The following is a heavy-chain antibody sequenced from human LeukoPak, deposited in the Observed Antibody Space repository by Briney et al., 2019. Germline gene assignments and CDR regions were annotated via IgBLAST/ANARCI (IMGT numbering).Heavy chain of an antibody. V-gene: IGHV3-20*04. CDR1: GFTFEDYG. CDR3: ANGVRRSSDYSSPVDY. J-gene: IGHJ4*02. CDR2: INWNGGST. Sequence: GGSLRLSCAASGFTFEDYGMSWVRQAPGKGLEWVSGINWNGGSTGYADSVKGRFTISRDNSRNTLYLQMNSLRAEDTAVYYCANGVRRSSDYSSPVDYWGQGTLVTVSS. D-gene: IGHD3-22*01.